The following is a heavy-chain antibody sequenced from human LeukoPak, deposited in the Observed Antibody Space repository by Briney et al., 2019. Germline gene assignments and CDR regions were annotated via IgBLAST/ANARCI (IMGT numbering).Heavy chain of an antibody. CDR1: GITLSNYG. CDR2: ISDRGGST. J-gene: IGHJ4*02. D-gene: IGHD2-15*01. CDR3: AKRGVVIRAVLVVGFHKEAYYFDS. V-gene: IGHV3-23*01. Sequence: GGSLRLSCVVSGITLSNYGMSWVRQAPGKGLEWVAGISDRGGSTNYADSVKGRFTISGDNPKNTLHLQMNSLRSEDTAVYFCAKRGVVIRAVLVVGFHKEAYYFDSWGQGALVTVSS.